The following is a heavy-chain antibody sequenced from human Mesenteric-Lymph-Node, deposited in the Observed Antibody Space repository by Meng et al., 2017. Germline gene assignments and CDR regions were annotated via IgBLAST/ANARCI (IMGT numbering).Heavy chain of an antibody. D-gene: IGHD1-1*01. CDR1: GFTFGSYE. V-gene: IGHV3-74*01. J-gene: IGHJ4*01. CDR2: IKPDGTIT. Sequence: GESLMLSCAASGFTFGSYEMNWVRQAPGKGLVWVAQIKPDGTITSYADSVRGRFIISRDNAKSTLDLEMNSLRAEDADVNYCGRDNDRVVWDYWGRGTLVTVSS. CDR3: GRDNDRVVWDY.